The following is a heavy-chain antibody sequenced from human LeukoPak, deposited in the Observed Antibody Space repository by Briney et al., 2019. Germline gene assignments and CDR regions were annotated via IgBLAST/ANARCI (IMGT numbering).Heavy chain of an antibody. D-gene: IGHD1-1*01. Sequence: LRLSCAASGFTFSDYYMSWIRQAPGKGLEWIGSIYYSGSTYYNPSLKSRVTISVDTSKNQFSLKLSSVTAADTAVYYCARQDGKIAPFDYWGQGTLVTVSS. CDR2: IYYSGST. CDR3: ARQDGKIAPFDY. V-gene: IGHV4-39*01. J-gene: IGHJ4*02. CDR1: GFTFSDYY.